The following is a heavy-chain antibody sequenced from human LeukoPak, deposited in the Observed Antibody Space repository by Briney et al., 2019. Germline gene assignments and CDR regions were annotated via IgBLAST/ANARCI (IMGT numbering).Heavy chain of an antibody. Sequence: SETLSLTCTVSGGSISSYYWSWIRQPPGKGLEWIGYIYYSGSTNYNPSLKSRVTISVDTSKNQFSLKLSSVTAADTAVYYCAREDHSPYAFDIWGQGTMVTVSS. V-gene: IGHV4-59*12. CDR1: GGSISSYY. CDR2: IYYSGST. J-gene: IGHJ3*02. CDR3: AREDHSPYAFDI. D-gene: IGHD2-15*01.